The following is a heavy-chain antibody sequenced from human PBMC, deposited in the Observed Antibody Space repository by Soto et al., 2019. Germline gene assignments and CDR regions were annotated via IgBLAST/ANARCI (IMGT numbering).Heavy chain of an antibody. CDR2: INSDGSST. CDR3: ARAISFFGVVKHFDY. J-gene: IGHJ4*02. V-gene: IGHV3-74*01. CDR1: GFTFSSYW. D-gene: IGHD3-3*01. Sequence: GGSLRLSCAASGFTFSSYWMHWVRQAPGKGLVWVSRINSDGSSTSYADSVKGRFTISRDNAKNTLYLQMNSLRAEDTAVYYCARAISFFGVVKHFDYWGQGTLVTVSS.